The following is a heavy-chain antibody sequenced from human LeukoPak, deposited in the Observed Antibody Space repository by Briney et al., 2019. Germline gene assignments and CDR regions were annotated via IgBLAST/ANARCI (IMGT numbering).Heavy chain of an antibody. CDR2: ISGSGGST. CDR1: GFTFSSYA. Sequence: PGGSLRLSCAASGFTFSSYAMSWVRQAPGKGLEWVSAISGSGGSTYYADSVKGRFTISRDNSKNTLYLQMNSLRAEDTAVYYCARSKEGIAAAGTVDYWGQGTLVTVSS. V-gene: IGHV3-23*01. D-gene: IGHD6-13*01. J-gene: IGHJ4*02. CDR3: ARSKEGIAAAGTVDY.